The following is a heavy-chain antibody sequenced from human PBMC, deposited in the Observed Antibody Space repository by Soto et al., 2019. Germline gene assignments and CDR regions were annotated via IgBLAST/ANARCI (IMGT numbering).Heavy chain of an antibody. CDR3: AKGGRRPAAARRKSGFDY. J-gene: IGHJ4*02. D-gene: IGHD6-13*01. CDR2: ISGSGGST. V-gene: IGHV3-23*01. Sequence: GGSLRLSCAASGFTFSSYAMSWVRQAPGKGLEWVSAISGSGGSTYYADSVKGRFTISRDSSKNTLYLQMNSLRAEDTAVYYCAKGGRRPAAARRKSGFDYWGQGTLVPVSS. CDR1: GFTFSSYA.